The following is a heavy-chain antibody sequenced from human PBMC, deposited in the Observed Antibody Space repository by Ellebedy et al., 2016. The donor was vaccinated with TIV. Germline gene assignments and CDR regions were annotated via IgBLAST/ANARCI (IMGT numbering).Heavy chain of an antibody. CDR3: ARIWGVTGQDY. V-gene: IGHV2-70*11. CDR2: IDWDDDK. CDR1: GFSLSTSGMC. J-gene: IGHJ4*02. D-gene: IGHD3-10*01. Sequence: SGPTLVKPTQTLTLTCTFSGFSLSTSGMCVSWIRQPPGKALEWLARIDWDDDKYYSTSLKTRRTISKDTSKNQVVLTMTNMDPVDTATYYCARIWGVTGQDYWGQGTLVTVSS.